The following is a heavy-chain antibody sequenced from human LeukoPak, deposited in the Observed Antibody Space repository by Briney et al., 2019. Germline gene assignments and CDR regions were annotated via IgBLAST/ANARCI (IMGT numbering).Heavy chain of an antibody. Sequence: SQTLSLTCVISGDSVSSNIGAWNWIRQSPSRGLEWLGRTYYRSKWHYDYAASVKSRIAINPDTSKNQFSLQLNSVTPEDTAVYYCASDSYDFWSGYSARAGFDHWGQGILVTVSS. CDR3: ASDSYDFWSGYSARAGFDH. J-gene: IGHJ4*02. CDR1: GDSVSSNIGA. V-gene: IGHV6-1*01. D-gene: IGHD3-3*01. CDR2: TYYRSKWHY.